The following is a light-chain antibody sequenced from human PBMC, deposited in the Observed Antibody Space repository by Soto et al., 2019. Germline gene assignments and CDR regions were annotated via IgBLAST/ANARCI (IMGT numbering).Light chain of an antibody. CDR2: AAS. Sequence: DIPLTQSPSFLSASVGDRVTITCRASQGISSYLAWYQQKPGKAPSLLIYAASTLQSGVPSRFSGSGSGTEFTLTISSLQPEDFATYYCLQHNVYPLTFGPGTKVDIK. CDR3: LQHNVYPLT. J-gene: IGKJ3*01. V-gene: IGKV1-9*01. CDR1: QGISSY.